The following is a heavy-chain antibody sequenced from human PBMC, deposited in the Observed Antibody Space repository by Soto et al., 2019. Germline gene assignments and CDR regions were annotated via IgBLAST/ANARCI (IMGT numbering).Heavy chain of an antibody. Sequence: PSETLSLTCSVSGGSIRSYYWSWIRQPPGKGLEWIGHMYYSGSTNYNPSLKSRVTISVDTSKNQFSLKLSSVTAADTAIYYCARRTYYYDSSEENYYYYYVMDVWGQGTTVTVSS. CDR2: MYYSGST. D-gene: IGHD3-22*01. J-gene: IGHJ6*01. CDR3: ARRTYYYDSSEENYYYYYVMDV. V-gene: IGHV4-59*01. CDR1: GGSIRSYY.